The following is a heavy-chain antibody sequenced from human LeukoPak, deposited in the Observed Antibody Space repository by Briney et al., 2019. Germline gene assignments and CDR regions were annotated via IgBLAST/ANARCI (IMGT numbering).Heavy chain of an antibody. J-gene: IGHJ4*02. D-gene: IGHD3-9*01. V-gene: IGHV1-3*01. CDR2: INAGNGNT. CDR1: GYTFTSYA. Sequence: ASVKVSCTASGYTFTSYAMHWVRQAPGQRLEWMGWINAGNGNTKYSQKFQGRVTITRDTSASTAYMELSSLRSEDTAVYYCARSELRYFDWLLGYWSQGTLVTVSS. CDR3: ARSELRYFDWLLGY.